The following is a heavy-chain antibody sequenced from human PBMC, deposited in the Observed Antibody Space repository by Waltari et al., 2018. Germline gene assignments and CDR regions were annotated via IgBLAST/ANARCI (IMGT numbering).Heavy chain of an antibody. CDR2: IYYRGST. Sequence: QLQLQESGPGLVKHSATLSLTCTVSGGSISRSGYYWGWLRQPPGKGLEWIGSIYYRGSTYYNPSLKSRVTISVDTSKNQFSLKVSSVTAADTAVYYCARHESWSGVGNYWGQGALVTVSS. D-gene: IGHD3-10*01. CDR3: ARHESWSGVGNY. V-gene: IGHV4-39*01. J-gene: IGHJ4*02. CDR1: GGSISRSGYY.